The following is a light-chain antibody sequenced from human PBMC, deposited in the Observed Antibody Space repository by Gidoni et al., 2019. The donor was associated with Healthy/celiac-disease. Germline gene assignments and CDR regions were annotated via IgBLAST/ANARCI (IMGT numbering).Light chain of an antibody. CDR3: AAWDDSLSGRGV. V-gene: IGLV1-47*02. CDR1: RSNIGSNY. J-gene: IGLJ2*01. CDR2: SNN. Sequence: QSVLTQPPSASGTPGQRVTISCSGSRSNIGSNYVYWYQQLPGTAPKLLIYSNNQRPSGVPDRFSGSKSGTSASLAISGLRSEDEADYYCAAWDDSLSGRGVFGGGTKLTVL.